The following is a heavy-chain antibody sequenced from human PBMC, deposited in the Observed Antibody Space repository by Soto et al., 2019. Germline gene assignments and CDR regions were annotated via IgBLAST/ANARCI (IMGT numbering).Heavy chain of an antibody. D-gene: IGHD3-16*02. V-gene: IGHV1-3*05. Sequence: QVQLAQSGAEERKPGASVKVSCEATGYTFTAYAMHWVRQAPGQRLEWMGWIKPANGNTKYSQKFQGRXTXTXXTSANTMYMELSSLTSEDTAMYYCTRSAISPYGGLIGPFDYWGQGNLVTVSS. CDR3: TRSAISPYGGLIGPFDY. CDR2: IKPANGNT. CDR1: GYTFTAYA. J-gene: IGHJ4*02.